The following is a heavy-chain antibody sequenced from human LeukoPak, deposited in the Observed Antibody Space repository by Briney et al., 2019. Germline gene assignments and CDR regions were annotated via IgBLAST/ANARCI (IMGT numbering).Heavy chain of an antibody. D-gene: IGHD6-13*01. CDR1: GGSISSYY. Sequence: SETLSLTCTVSGGSISSYYWSWIRQPPGKGLEWIGYIYYSGSTNYNPSLKSRVTISVDTSKNQFSLKLSSVTAADTAVYYCARHRVKGYSSSWAPWYFDLWGRGTLVTVSS. CDR2: IYYSGST. V-gene: IGHV4-59*08. J-gene: IGHJ2*01. CDR3: ARHRVKGYSSSWAPWYFDL.